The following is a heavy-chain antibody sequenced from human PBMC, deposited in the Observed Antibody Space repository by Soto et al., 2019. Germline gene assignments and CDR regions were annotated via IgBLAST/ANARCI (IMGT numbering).Heavy chain of an antibody. V-gene: IGHV3-23*01. D-gene: IGHD5-18*01. CDR1: GFTFSSYA. CDR2: ISGSGGST. CDR3: AKTRTAMVTYYYYGMDV. Sequence: GGALRLSCAASGFTFSSYAMSWVRQAPGKGLEWVSAISGSGGSTYYADSVKGRFTISRDNSKNTLYLQMNSLRAEDTAVYYCAKTRTAMVTYYYYGMDVWGQGTTVTVSS. J-gene: IGHJ6*02.